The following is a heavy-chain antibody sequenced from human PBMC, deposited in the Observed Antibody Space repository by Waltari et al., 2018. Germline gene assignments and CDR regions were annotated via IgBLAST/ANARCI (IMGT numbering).Heavy chain of an antibody. V-gene: IGHV1-2*02. CDR1: GYSFSGYY. Sequence: QVQLVQSGAEVKKPGASVKVSCKTSGYSFSGYYVHWVRQAPGQGLEWMGWVNPNTGAIKYAQKFQGRVTMTSDTSITTAFMELKGLQSDDTAVYFCARGGFTNGALDFWGQGTLVTAS. CDR3: ARGGFTNGALDF. J-gene: IGHJ4*02. CDR2: VNPNTGAI. D-gene: IGHD2-8*01.